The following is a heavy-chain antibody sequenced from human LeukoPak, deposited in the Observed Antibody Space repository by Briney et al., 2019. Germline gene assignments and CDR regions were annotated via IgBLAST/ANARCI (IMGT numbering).Heavy chain of an antibody. V-gene: IGHV1-69*13. CDR3: AREHSSSWDYYFDY. D-gene: IGHD6-13*01. CDR2: IIPIFGTA. J-gene: IGHJ4*02. Sequence: ASVKVSCKASGGTYSSYGISWVRQAPGQGLEWMGGIIPIFGTANYAQKFQGRVTITAGESTSTAYMELSSLRSEDTAVYYCAREHSSSWDYYFDYWGQGALVTVSS. CDR1: GGTYSSYG.